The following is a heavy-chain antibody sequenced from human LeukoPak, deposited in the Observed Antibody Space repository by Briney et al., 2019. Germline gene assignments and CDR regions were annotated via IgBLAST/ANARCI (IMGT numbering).Heavy chain of an antibody. D-gene: IGHD6-13*01. CDR3: AKDIGYSSSVDY. CDR2: ISYDGSNK. CDR1: GFTFSSYG. Sequence: QPGRSLRLSCAASGFTFSSYGMHWVRQAPGKGLEWVAVISYDGSNKYYADSVKGRFTISRDNSKNTLYLQMNSLRAEDTAVYYCAKDIGYSSSVDYWGQGTLVTASS. J-gene: IGHJ4*02. V-gene: IGHV3-30*18.